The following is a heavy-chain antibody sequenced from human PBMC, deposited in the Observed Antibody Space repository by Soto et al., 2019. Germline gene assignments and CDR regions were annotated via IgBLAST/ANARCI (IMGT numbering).Heavy chain of an antibody. V-gene: IGHV3-53*01. CDR2: IYSGGST. CDR3: ARSISEYFQH. CDR1: GFTVSSNY. Sequence: GGSLRLSCTASGFTVSSNYMSWVRQAPGKGLEWVSVIYSGGSTYYADSVKGRFTISRDNSKNTLYLQMNSLRAEDTAVYYCARSISEYFQHWGQGTLVTVSS. J-gene: IGHJ1*01.